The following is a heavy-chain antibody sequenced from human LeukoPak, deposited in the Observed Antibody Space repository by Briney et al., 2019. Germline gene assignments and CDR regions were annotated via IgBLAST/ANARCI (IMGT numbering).Heavy chain of an antibody. Sequence: SQTLSLTCAVSGGSISSGGYSWSWIRQPPGEGLEWIGYIYHSGSTYYNPSLKSRVTISVDTSKNQFSLKLSSVTAADTAVYYCATLTGTNTFDYWGQGTLVTVSS. CDR2: IYHSGST. J-gene: IGHJ4*02. CDR3: ATLTGTNTFDY. V-gene: IGHV4-30-2*03. D-gene: IGHD1-14*01. CDR1: GGSISSGGYS.